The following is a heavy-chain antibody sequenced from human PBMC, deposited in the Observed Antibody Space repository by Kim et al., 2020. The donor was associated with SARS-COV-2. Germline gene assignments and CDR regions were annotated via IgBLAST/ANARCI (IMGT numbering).Heavy chain of an antibody. Sequence: ESVKGRFTITGDNSKNTLYLQMSSLRAEDAAVYYCVKDLGVGSYYGCLDYWGQGTLVTVSS. V-gene: IGHV3-64D*06. D-gene: IGHD1-26*01. J-gene: IGHJ4*02. CDR3: VKDLGVGSYYGCLDY.